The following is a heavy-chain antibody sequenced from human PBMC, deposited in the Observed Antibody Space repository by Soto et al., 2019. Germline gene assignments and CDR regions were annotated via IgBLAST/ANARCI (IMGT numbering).Heavy chain of an antibody. J-gene: IGHJ6*02. V-gene: IGHV2-5*02. CDR2: IYWADDK. D-gene: IGHD2-21*02. CDR3: IQSRCGGDCLQSYASHYNYGMDV. Sequence: QITLKESGPTLVKPTQTLTLTCTFSGFSLSTSGVGVGWIRQPPGKALEWLALIYWADDKRYSPSLRSRRTISKDTSKNQEVLTRTNTDPVDTATYYCIQSRCGGDCLQSYASHYNYGMDVWGQGTTVTVSS. CDR1: GFSLSTSGVG.